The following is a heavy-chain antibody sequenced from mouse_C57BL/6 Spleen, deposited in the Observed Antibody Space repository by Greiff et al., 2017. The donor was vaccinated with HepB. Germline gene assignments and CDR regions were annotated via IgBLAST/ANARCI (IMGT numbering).Heavy chain of an antibody. V-gene: IGHV5-17*01. Sequence: EVKLVESGGGLVKPGGSLKLSCAASGFTFSDYGIHWVRQAPEKGLEWVAYISSGSSTIYYADTVKGRFTISRDNAKNTLFLQMTSLRSEDTAMYYCAVRGRGAMDYWGQGTSVTVSS. J-gene: IGHJ4*01. CDR2: ISSGSSTI. CDR3: AVRGRGAMDY. D-gene: IGHD2-14*01. CDR1: GFTFSDYG.